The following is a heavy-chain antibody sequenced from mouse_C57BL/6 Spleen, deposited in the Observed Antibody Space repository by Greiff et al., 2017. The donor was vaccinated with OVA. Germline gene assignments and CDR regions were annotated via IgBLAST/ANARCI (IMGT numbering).Heavy chain of an antibody. CDR1: GYSFTDYN. CDR2: INPNYGTT. D-gene: IGHD1-1*01. CDR3: ASGYYGSSVYFDY. J-gene: IGHJ2*01. V-gene: IGHV1-39*01. Sequence: VQLQQSGPELVKPGASVKISCKASGYSFTDYNMTWVKQSNGKSLEWIGVINPNYGTTSYNQKFKGKATLSVDKSSSTAYMQLNSLTSEDSAVYDCASGYYGSSVYFDYWGQGTTLTVSS.